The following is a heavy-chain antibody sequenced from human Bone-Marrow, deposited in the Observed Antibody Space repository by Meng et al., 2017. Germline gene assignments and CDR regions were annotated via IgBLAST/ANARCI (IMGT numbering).Heavy chain of an antibody. CDR1: GGSFSGYY. J-gene: IGHJ5*02. D-gene: IGHD2-15*01. CDR3: ASGYCSGGSCQVGWFDP. Sequence: VQLKLWCQVLWKPSETLSLTCAVYGGSFSGYYWSWIRPPPGKGLEWIGEINHSGSTNYNPSLKSRVTISVDTSKNQFSLKLSSVTAADTAVYYCASGYCSGGSCQVGWFDPWGQGTLVTVSS. V-gene: IGHV4-34*01. CDR2: INHSGST.